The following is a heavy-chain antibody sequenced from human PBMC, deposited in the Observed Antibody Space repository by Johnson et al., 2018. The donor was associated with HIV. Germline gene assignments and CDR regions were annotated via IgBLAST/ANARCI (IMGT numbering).Heavy chain of an antibody. Sequence: VQLVESGGGVVRPGGSLRVSCTASGFTFDEYGMSWVRQAPGKGLEWVSGISWNSGSIGYADSVKGRFTISRDNSKNTLYLQMNGLRAEDTGLYYCVRDQGYYDSSGYPDAFDIWGQGTMVTVSS. CDR1: GFTFDEYG. J-gene: IGHJ3*02. V-gene: IGHV3-20*04. CDR2: ISWNSGSI. CDR3: VRDQGYYDSSGYPDAFDI. D-gene: IGHD3-22*01.